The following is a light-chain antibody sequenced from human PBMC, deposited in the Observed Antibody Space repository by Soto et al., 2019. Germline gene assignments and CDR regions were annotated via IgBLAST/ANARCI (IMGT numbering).Light chain of an antibody. CDR3: QWRRDWPPRLT. CDR1: ESIGNY. V-gene: IGKV3-11*01. J-gene: IGKJ4*01. Sequence: EVVLTQSPATLSLSPGERATLSCRASESIGNYLAWYQQKLGQAPKLLIYDASHRAIGIPGRFSGDGSGTDIDLTISSLEPEDFDVYSCQWRRDWPPRLTFGGGTKVEIK. CDR2: DAS.